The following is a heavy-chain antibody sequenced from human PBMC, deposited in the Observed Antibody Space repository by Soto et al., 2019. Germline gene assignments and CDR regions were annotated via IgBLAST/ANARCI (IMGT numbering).Heavy chain of an antibody. D-gene: IGHD3-22*01. CDR2: ISGSGGST. CDR3: AKDRASYYYDSSGYYLFDY. CDR1: GFTFSSYA. J-gene: IGHJ4*02. V-gene: IGHV3-23*01. Sequence: EVQLLESGGGLVQPGGSLRLSCAASGFTFSSYAMSWVRQAPGKGLEWVSAISGSGGSTYYADSVKGRFTISRDNSKNTLYLQMNSLRAEDTAVYSGAKDRASYYYDSSGYYLFDYWGQGTLVTVSS.